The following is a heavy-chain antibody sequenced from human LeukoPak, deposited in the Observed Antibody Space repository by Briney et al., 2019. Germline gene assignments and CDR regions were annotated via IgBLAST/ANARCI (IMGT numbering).Heavy chain of an antibody. Sequence: SETLSLTCTVSSGSISSGSYYWSWIRQPAGKGLEWIGRIYTSGSTNYNPSLKSRVTISVDTSKNQFSLKLSSVTAADTAVYYCARAGGSFYWYFDLWGRGTLVTVSS. CDR2: IYTSGST. CDR1: SGSISSGSYY. CDR3: ARAGGSFYWYFDL. V-gene: IGHV4-61*02. D-gene: IGHD1-26*01. J-gene: IGHJ2*01.